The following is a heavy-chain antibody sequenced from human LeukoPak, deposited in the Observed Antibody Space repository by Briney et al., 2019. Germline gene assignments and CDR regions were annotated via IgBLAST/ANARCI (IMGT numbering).Heavy chain of an antibody. J-gene: IGHJ3*02. CDR3: ARPIAAAGHDAFDI. D-gene: IGHD6-13*01. CDR2: INPNSGGT. V-gene: IGHV1-2*02. CDR1: GYTFTGYY. Sequence: ASVKVSCKASGYTFTGYYMHWVRQAPGQGLEWMGWINPNSGGTNCAQKFQGRVTMTRDTSISTAYMELSRLRSDDTAVYYCARPIAAAGHDAFDIWGQGTMVTVSS.